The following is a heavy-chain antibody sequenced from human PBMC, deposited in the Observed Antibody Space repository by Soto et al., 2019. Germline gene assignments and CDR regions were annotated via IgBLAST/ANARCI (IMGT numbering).Heavy chain of an antibody. V-gene: IGHV3-30-3*01. J-gene: IGHJ4*02. CDR2: ISYDGSNK. D-gene: IGHD6-19*01. Sequence: QTGGSRRFSCAASGFTFRSYPMHWVRQAPGKGLEWVAVISYDGSNKYYADSVKGRFTISRDNSKNTLYLQMNSLRAEDTAVYYCARGDSPGIAVVRRGWYFDYWGQGTLVTVSS. CDR1: GFTFRSYP. CDR3: ARGDSPGIAVVRRGWYFDY.